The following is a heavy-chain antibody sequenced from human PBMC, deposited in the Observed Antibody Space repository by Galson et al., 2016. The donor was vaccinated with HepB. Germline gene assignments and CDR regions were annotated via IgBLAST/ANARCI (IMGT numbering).Heavy chain of an antibody. J-gene: IGHJ5*01. Sequence: SETLSLTCTLSGGSISDGYWSWIRQPPGQTLQWIGHIGYSGTTDYNPSLKSRVTISVNTSKNQFSLKLNSVTPADTAVYYCAKDGTDYNSRLDPWGQGILVTVSS. D-gene: IGHD4-11*01. CDR1: GGSISDGY. CDR3: AKDGTDYNSRLDP. V-gene: IGHV4-59*01. CDR2: IGYSGTT.